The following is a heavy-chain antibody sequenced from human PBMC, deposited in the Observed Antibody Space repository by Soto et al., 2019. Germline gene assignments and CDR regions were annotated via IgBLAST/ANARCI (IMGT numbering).Heavy chain of an antibody. CDR1: GYAFFTYY. J-gene: IGHJ6*02. CDR2: INPSGGST. Sequence: GASVKVSCKASGYAFFTYYMYWVRQAPGQGLEWMGIINPSGGSTSYAQKFQGRVTMTRDTSTSTVYMDLSSLRFDDTAVYYCARGGTIYGMDVWGQGTTVTVSS. D-gene: IGHD1-1*01. CDR3: ARGGTIYGMDV. V-gene: IGHV1-46*01.